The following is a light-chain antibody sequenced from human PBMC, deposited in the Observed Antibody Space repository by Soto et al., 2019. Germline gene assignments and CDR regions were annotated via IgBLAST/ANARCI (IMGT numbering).Light chain of an antibody. CDR2: FGS. CDR1: QSLLYNNTYNY. V-gene: IGKV2-28*01. J-gene: IGKJ5*01. Sequence: EIVMTQSPLTLPVTPGEPASISCRSSQSLLYNNTYNYLDWYVQKPGQSPQLLIYFGSNRAPGVADRFSGSGSGTDFTLKINRVEAEDVVTYYCMQALQSLTFGQGTRLEIQ. CDR3: MQALQSLT.